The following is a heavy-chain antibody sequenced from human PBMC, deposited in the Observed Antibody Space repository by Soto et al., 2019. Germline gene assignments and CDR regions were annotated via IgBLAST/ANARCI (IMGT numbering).Heavy chain of an antibody. Sequence: QVQLVESGGGVVQPGRSLRLSCAASGFTFSSYGMHWVRQAPGKGLEWVAVISYDGSNKYYADSVKGRFTISRDNSKNTLCLQMNSLRAEDMAVYYCAKDDNADLYGLLDYWGQGTLVTVSS. CDR1: GFTFSSYG. D-gene: IGHD4-17*01. CDR3: AKDDNADLYGLLDY. CDR2: ISYDGSNK. V-gene: IGHV3-30*18. J-gene: IGHJ4*02.